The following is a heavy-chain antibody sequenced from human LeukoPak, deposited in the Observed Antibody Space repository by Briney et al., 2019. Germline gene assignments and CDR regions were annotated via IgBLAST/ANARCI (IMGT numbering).Heavy chain of an antibody. D-gene: IGHD5-12*01. V-gene: IGHV4-59*01. J-gene: IGHJ6*03. Sequence: PSETLSLTCTVSGGSISSYYWSWIRQPPGKGLEWIGYIYYSGSTNYNPSLKSRVTISVDTSKNQFSLKLSSVTAADTAVYYCARGIEGSSIVATTPYYYYYMDVWGKGTTVTVSS. CDR3: ARGIEGSSIVATTPYYYYYMDV. CDR1: GGSISSYY. CDR2: IYYSGST.